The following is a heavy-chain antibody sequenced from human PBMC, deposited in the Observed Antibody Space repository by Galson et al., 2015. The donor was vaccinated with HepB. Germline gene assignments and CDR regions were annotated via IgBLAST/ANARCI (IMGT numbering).Heavy chain of an antibody. D-gene: IGHD1-26*01. CDR2: INPNSGGT. J-gene: IGHJ6*02. CDR1: GYTFTGYH. Sequence: SVKVSCKASGYTFTGYHIHWVRQAPGQGLEWMGRINPNSGGTNYAQKFQGRVTMTRDTPISTAYMELSRLRSDDTAVYYCARDRIVGATTDYYYYGMDVWGQGTTITVSS. V-gene: IGHV1-2*06. CDR3: ARDRIVGATTDYYYYGMDV.